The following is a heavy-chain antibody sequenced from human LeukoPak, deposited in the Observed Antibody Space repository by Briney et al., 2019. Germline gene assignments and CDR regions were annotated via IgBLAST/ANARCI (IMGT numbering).Heavy chain of an antibody. Sequence: PGGSLRLSCAASGFTFSSYSMNWVRQAPGKGLEWVSSISSSSYIYYADSVKGRFTISRDNAKYSLYLQMNSLRAEDTAVYYCASLPKQLVPGYWGQGTLVTVSS. CDR1: GFTFSSYS. J-gene: IGHJ4*02. CDR2: ISSSSYI. V-gene: IGHV3-21*01. D-gene: IGHD6-6*01. CDR3: ASLPKQLVPGY.